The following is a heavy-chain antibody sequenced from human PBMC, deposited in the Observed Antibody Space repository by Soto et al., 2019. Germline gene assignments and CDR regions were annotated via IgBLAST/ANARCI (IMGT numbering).Heavy chain of an antibody. J-gene: IGHJ5*02. CDR1: GVTMSCGGYS. V-gene: IGHV4-30-2*03. CDR2: ISHIGTT. CDR3: ARWGSERISRGSWFDP. Sequence: PSETLSLTCSVSGVTMSCGGYSWSWIRQSPGKGLEWLGSISHIGTTYYNPSLKSRVTISVDTSKNQFSLKLSSVTAADTAVYYCARWGSERISRGSWFDPWGQGTLVTVSS. D-gene: IGHD3-22*01.